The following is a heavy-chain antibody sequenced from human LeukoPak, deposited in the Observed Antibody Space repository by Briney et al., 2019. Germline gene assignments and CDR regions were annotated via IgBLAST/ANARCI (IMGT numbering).Heavy chain of an antibody. CDR1: GYTFSSYW. V-gene: IGHV5-51*01. Sequence: KNGESLKISCEGSGYTFSSYWIGWVRQMPGKGLEWMGIIYPGDSDTRYSPSLQGQVTISVDTSIGTAYLQWSSLKASDTAIYYCARQNDFRLDYWGQGTLVTVSS. CDR2: IYPGDSDT. D-gene: IGHD2-21*02. CDR3: ARQNDFRLDY. J-gene: IGHJ4*02.